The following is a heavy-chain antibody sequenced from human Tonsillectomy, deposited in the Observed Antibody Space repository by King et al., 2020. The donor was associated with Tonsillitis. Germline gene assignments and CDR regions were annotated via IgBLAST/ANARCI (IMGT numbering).Heavy chain of an antibody. CDR1: GYTFTRHY. J-gene: IGHJ5*02. CDR2: INPSGGST. V-gene: IGHV1-46*01. CDR3: ARDNSDKAAGMQWWWFDP. D-gene: IGHD6-13*01. Sequence: QVQLVESGAEVKKPGASVKVSCKASGYTFTRHYMHWVRQAPGQGLEWMGLINPSGGSTVYAEKFQGRVTMTRDTSTSTDYMEMTSLRYEDTAVYYCARDNSDKAAGMQWWWFDPWGQGTLVTVSS.